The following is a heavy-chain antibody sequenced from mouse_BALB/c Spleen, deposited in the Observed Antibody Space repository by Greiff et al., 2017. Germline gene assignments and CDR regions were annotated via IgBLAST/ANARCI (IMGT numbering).Heavy chain of an antibody. V-gene: IGHV5-12-1*01. CDR1: GFAFSSYD. CDR2: ISSGGGST. J-gene: IGHJ1*01. D-gene: IGHD1-1*01. Sequence: EVHLVESGGGLVKPGGSLKLSCAASGFAFSSYDMSWVRQTPEKRLEWVAYISSGGGSTYYPDTVKGRFTISRDNAKNTLYLQMSSLKSEDTAMYYCARQNYGSSLYWYFDVWGAGTTVTVSS. CDR3: ARQNYGSSLYWYFDV.